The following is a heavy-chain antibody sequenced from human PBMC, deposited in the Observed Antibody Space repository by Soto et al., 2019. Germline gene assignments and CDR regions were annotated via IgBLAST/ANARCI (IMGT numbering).Heavy chain of an antibody. Sequence: VASVKVSCKASGGTFSSYAISWVRQAPGQGLEWMGGIIPIFGTANYAQKFQGRVTITADKSTSTAYMELSSLRSEDTAVYYCARDPDYDFWSGLNWFDPWGQGTLVTVSS. J-gene: IGHJ5*02. CDR2: IIPIFGTA. D-gene: IGHD3-3*01. V-gene: IGHV1-69*06. CDR3: ARDPDYDFWSGLNWFDP. CDR1: GGTFSSYA.